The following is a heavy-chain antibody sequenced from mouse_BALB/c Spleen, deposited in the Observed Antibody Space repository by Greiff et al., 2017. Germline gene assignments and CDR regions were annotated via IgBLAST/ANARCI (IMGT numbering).Heavy chain of an antibody. CDR3: ASRYYDYSWFAY. CDR2: IYPGSGST. CDR1: GYPFTDYV. V-gene: IGHV1-77*01. J-gene: IGHJ3*01. D-gene: IGHD2-4*01. Sequence: QVQLQQSGPELVKPGASVKMSCKASGYPFTDYVISWVKQRTGQGLEWIGEIYPGSGSTYYNEKFKGKATLTADKSSNTAYMQLSSLTSEDSAVYCCASRYYDYSWFAYWGQGTLVTVSA.